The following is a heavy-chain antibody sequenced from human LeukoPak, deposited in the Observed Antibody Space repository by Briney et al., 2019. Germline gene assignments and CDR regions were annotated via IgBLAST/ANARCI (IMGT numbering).Heavy chain of an antibody. CDR2: IYHSGST. D-gene: IGHD5-12*01. CDR1: GGSISSSNW. CDR3: ARDGRGYDFDWYFDL. Sequence: SETLSLTCAVSGGSISSSNWWSWVRQPPGKGLEWIGEIYHSGSTNYNPSLKSRVTISVDTSKNQFSLKLSSVTAADTAVYYCARDGRGYDFDWYFDLWGRGTLVTVSS. V-gene: IGHV4-4*02. J-gene: IGHJ2*01.